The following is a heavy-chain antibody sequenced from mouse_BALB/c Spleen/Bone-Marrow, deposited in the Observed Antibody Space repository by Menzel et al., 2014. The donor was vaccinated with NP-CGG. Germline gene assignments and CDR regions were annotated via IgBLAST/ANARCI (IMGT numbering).Heavy chain of an antibody. D-gene: IGHD2-1*01. CDR3: TRGDGNDWYFDV. CDR2: IYPGSGST. V-gene: IGHV1S22*01. Sequence: GSELVRPGASVKLSCKASGYTFTSYWIHWVKQRHGQGLEWIGNIYPGSGSTNYDEKFKSKGTLTVDTSSFLAYMHLSSLTSEDSAVYYCTRGDGNDWYFDVWGAGTTVTVSS. J-gene: IGHJ1*01. CDR1: GYTFTSYW.